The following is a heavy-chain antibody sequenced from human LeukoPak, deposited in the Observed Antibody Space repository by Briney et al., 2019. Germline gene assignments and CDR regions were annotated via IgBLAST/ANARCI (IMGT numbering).Heavy chain of an antibody. CDR2: ISHSGST. Sequence: SETLSLTCAVYGGSFSGYYWSWIRQPPGKGLEWIGEISHSGSTNYNPSLKSRVTISVDTSKNQFSLKLSSVTAADTAVYYCARGRVPVYYDSSGYGRHFDYWGQGTLVTVSS. D-gene: IGHD3-22*01. CDR1: GGSFSGYY. V-gene: IGHV4-34*01. CDR3: ARGRVPVYYDSSGYGRHFDY. J-gene: IGHJ4*02.